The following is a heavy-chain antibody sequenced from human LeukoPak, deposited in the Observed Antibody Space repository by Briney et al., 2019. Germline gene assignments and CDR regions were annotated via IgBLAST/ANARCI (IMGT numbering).Heavy chain of an antibody. CDR2: ISGSGSTT. Sequence: PGGSPRLSCAASGFTFSNYEMNWVRQAPGKGLEWVSYISGSGSTTYYADSVKGRFTISRDNSKNTLYLQMNSLRAEDTAVYYCAKATKYSSEVGYWGQGTLVTVSS. CDR1: GFTFSNYE. V-gene: IGHV3-48*03. CDR3: AKATKYSSEVGY. J-gene: IGHJ4*02. D-gene: IGHD6-25*01.